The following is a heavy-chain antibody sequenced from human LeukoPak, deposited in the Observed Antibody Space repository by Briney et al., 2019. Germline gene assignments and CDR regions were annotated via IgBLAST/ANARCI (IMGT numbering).Heavy chain of an antibody. V-gene: IGHV1-3*01. CDR3: ARKTISGWSALDY. CDR2: INAGNGNT. CDR1: GYTFTSYA. J-gene: IGHJ4*02. Sequence: ASVKVSCKASGYTFTSYAMHWVRQAPGQRLEWMGWINAGNGNTKYSQKFQGRVAITTDTSTSTAYMELRSLRSDDTAVYYCARKTISGWSALDYWGQGTLVTVSS. D-gene: IGHD6-19*01.